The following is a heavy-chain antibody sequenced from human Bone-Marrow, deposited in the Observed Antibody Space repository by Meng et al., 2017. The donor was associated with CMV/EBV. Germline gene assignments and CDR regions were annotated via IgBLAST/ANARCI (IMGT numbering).Heavy chain of an antibody. CDR3: ANVARNFDY. D-gene: IGHD1-14*01. Sequence: GESLKISCAASGFTFSSYAMSWVRQAPGKGLEWVSAISGSGGSTYYADSVKGRFTISRDNSKNTLYLQMNSLRAEDTAVYYCANVARNFDYWGQGTRVTVSS. CDR2: ISGSGGST. V-gene: IGHV3-23*01. J-gene: IGHJ4*02. CDR1: GFTFSSYA.